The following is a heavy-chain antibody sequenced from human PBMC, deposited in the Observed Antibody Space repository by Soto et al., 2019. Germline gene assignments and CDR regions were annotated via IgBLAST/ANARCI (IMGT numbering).Heavy chain of an antibody. CDR2: ISSSGSTI. D-gene: IGHD3-10*01. Sequence: PGGSLRLSVAASGFTFSSYEINWVRQAPGKGLEWVSYISSSGSTIYYADSVKGRFTISRDNAKNSLYLQMNSLRAEDTAVYYCARVVLLTHSADWGQGTLVTVSP. CDR3: ARVVLLTHSAD. J-gene: IGHJ4*02. V-gene: IGHV3-48*03. CDR1: GFTFSSYE.